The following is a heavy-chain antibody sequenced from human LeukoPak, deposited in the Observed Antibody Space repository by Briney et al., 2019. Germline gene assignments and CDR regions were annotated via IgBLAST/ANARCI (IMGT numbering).Heavy chain of an antibody. CDR2: IWYDGSNK. D-gene: IGHD4-17*01. J-gene: IGHJ4*02. V-gene: IGHV3-33*01. CDR1: GFTFSSYG. CDR3: ARAYGDYVFDY. Sequence: PGGSLRLSCAASGFTFSSYGMHWVRQAPGKGLEWVAVIWYDGSNKYYADSVKGRFTISRDNSKNTLYLQMNSLRAEDTAVHYCARAYGDYVFDYWGQGTLVTVSS.